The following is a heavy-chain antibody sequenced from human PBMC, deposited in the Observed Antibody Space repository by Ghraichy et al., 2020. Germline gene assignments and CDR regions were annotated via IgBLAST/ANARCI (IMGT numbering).Heavy chain of an antibody. Sequence: SETLSLTCTVSGDSISNYYWSWFRQPPGKGLEWIGYIYYTGGTNYSPSLKSRVTISVDRSKNQFSLNLSSVTAADTAMYYCARDRRGSTAPYDAFDIWGQGTMVTVSS. CDR2: IYYTGGT. V-gene: IGHV4-59*01. CDR3: ARDRRGSTAPYDAFDI. CDR1: GDSISNYY. D-gene: IGHD3-10*01. J-gene: IGHJ3*02.